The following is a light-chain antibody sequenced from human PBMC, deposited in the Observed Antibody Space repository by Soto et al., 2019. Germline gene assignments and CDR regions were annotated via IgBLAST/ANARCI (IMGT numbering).Light chain of an antibody. J-gene: IGLJ1*01. CDR2: DVN. Sequence: QSALTQPASVSGSPGQSITVSCTGNSSDVGAYNHVSWYQQHPGKAPKLMIHDVNNRPSGVSNRFSGSKSGNTASLTISGLQAEDEADYYCSSYINSHYVFGTGTKLTVL. V-gene: IGLV2-14*01. CDR3: SSYINSHYV. CDR1: SSDVGAYNH.